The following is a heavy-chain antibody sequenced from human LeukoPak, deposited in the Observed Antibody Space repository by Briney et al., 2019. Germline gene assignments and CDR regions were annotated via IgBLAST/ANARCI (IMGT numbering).Heavy chain of an antibody. D-gene: IGHD3-16*01. V-gene: IGHV3-53*01. CDR1: GFTLSSSY. CDR2: IYTGGIT. Sequence: PGGSLRLSCAASGFTLSSSYMTWVRQAPGKGLEWVAVIYTGGITYYADSLKGRFTISRDSSKNTLYLQMTRLSAEDTAVYYCAKVGMITFGGVIFDYWGQGTLVTVSS. CDR3: AKVGMITFGGVIFDY. J-gene: IGHJ4*02.